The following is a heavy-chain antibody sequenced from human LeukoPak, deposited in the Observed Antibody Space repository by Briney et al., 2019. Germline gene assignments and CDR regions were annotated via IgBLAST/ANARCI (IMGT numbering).Heavy chain of an antibody. CDR3: ALLYDYVWGSYLDY. Sequence: SETLSLTCTVPGGSISSYYSSWIRQPAGKGREWMGRIYTSGSTNYNPSLKSRVTMSVDTSKNQFSLKLSSVTAADTAVYYCALLYDYVWGSYLDYWGQGTLVTVSS. J-gene: IGHJ4*02. CDR2: IYTSGST. V-gene: IGHV4-4*07. CDR1: GGSISSYY. D-gene: IGHD3-16*02.